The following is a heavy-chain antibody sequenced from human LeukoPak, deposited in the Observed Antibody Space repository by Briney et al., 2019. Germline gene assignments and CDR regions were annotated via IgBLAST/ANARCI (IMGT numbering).Heavy chain of an antibody. CDR1: GGSISSGGYY. V-gene: IGHV4-31*03. CDR3: ARDRYCSSTSCKSRTNWFDP. CDR2: IYYSGST. D-gene: IGHD2-2*01. J-gene: IGHJ5*02. Sequence: SETLSLTCTVSGGSISSGGYYWSWIRRHPGKGLEWIGYIYYSGSTYYNPSLKSRVTISVDTSKNQFSLKLSSVTAADTAVYYCARDRYCSSTSCKSRTNWFDPWGQGTLVTVSS.